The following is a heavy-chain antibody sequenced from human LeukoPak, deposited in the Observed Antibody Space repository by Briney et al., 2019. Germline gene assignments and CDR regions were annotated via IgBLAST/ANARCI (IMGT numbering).Heavy chain of an antibody. V-gene: IGHV1-46*01. D-gene: IGHD6-13*01. J-gene: IGHJ4*02. Sequence: ASVKVSCKASGYTFTTYIMHWVRQAPGQGLEWMGIINPSDGSTSYAQKFQGRVTVTRDTSTSTVYMELSSLRSEDTAFYYCARVVSLAAGTMSRGYWGQGTLVTVSS. CDR1: GYTFTTYI. CDR2: INPSDGST. CDR3: ARVVSLAAGTMSRGY.